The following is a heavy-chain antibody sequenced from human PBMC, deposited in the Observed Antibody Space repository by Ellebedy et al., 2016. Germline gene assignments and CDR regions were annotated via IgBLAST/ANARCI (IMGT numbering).Heavy chain of an antibody. Sequence: ASVKVSCKASGYTFTDSGITWVRQAPGQGLEWMGWLKSYNGNTNYAQKFQGRVTMTTDTAASTAYMELRNLRSDDTAVYYCARGSSSSSWGRGFDYWGQGTLVTVSS. CDR1: GYTFTDSG. J-gene: IGHJ4*02. D-gene: IGHD6-13*01. CDR3: ARGSSSSSWGRGFDY. CDR2: LKSYNGNT. V-gene: IGHV1-18*04.